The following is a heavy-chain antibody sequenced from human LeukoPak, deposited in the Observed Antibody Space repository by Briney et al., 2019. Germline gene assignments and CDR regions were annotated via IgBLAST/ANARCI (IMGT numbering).Heavy chain of an antibody. J-gene: IGHJ3*02. Sequence: PGGSLILSCAASGFTFSSYGMHWVRQAPGKGLEWVAVIWYDGSNKYYADSVKGRFTISRDNSKNTLYLQMNSLRAEDTAVYYCARDQPGIGAFDIWGQGTMVTVSS. CDR3: ARDQPGIGAFDI. CDR1: GFTFSSYG. V-gene: IGHV3-33*01. D-gene: IGHD3-10*01. CDR2: IWYDGSNK.